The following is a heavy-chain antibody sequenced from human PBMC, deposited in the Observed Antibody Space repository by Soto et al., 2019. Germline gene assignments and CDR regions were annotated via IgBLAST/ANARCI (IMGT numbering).Heavy chain of an antibody. D-gene: IGHD1-7*01. J-gene: IGHJ5*02. CDR2: ISGSGGST. CDR3: AKAPAERNCAANWFDP. V-gene: IGHV3-23*01. CDR1: GFTFSSYA. Sequence: GGSRRLSCAASGFTFSSYAMSWVRQAPGKGLEWVSAISGSGGSTYYADSVKGRFTISRDNSKNTLYLQMNSLRAEDTAVYYCAKAPAERNCAANWFDPWGKGTLVTVSS.